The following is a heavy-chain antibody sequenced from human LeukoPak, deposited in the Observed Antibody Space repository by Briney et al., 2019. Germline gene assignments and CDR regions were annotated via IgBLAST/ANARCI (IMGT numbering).Heavy chain of an antibody. Sequence: ASVKVSCKASGYTFTSYDINWVRQATGQGLEWMGWMNPNSGNTGYAQKFQGRVTMTRNTSISTAYMELSSLRSEDTAVYYCATLTGEFVPYYYYGMDVWGQGTTVTVSS. D-gene: IGHD7-27*01. J-gene: IGHJ6*02. CDR3: ATLTGEFVPYYYYGMDV. V-gene: IGHV1-8*01. CDR1: GYTFTSYD. CDR2: MNPNSGNT.